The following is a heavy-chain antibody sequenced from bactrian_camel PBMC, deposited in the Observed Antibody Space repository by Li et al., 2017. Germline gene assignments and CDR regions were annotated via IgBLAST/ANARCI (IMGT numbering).Heavy chain of an antibody. D-gene: IGHD3*01. J-gene: IGHJ6*01. CDR1: GHTATTRRC. CDR3: AADSPAFGVGGDCPLYPLFGF. Sequence: HVQLVESGGGSVQAGGSLRLSCVVSGHTATTRRCMAWFRQAPGKEREGVATSVGGGVTNYTDSVKGRFTISRDDAKDTLYLQMNNLKPEDTGIYYCAADSPAFGVGGDCPLYPLFGFWGQGTQVTVS. CDR2: SVGGGVT. V-gene: IGHV3S53*01.